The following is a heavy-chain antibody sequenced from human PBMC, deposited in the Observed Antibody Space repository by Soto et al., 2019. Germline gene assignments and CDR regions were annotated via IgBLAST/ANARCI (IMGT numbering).Heavy chain of an antibody. Sequence: QVQLVQSGSEVKKPGASVKVSCKASGYTFTSYYMHWVRQAPGQGLEWMGIINPSGGSTSYAQKFQVRVTMTRDTSTSTVYMELSSLRSEDTAVYYCAGGGSSSSWYGDYYGMDVWGQGTTVTVSS. V-gene: IGHV1-46*01. CDR2: INPSGGST. J-gene: IGHJ6*02. CDR3: AGGGSSSSWYGDYYGMDV. CDR1: GYTFTSYY. D-gene: IGHD6-13*01.